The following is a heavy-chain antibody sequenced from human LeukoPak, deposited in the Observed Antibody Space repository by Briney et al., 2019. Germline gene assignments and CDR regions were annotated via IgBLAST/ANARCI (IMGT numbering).Heavy chain of an antibody. Sequence: SETLSLTCTVSGGSINSYYWNWIRQPPGKGLELIGYIYYSGSPTYNPSLKSRVTISVDTSKNQFSPQLSSVTAADTAVYYCAGDVMSTALDAFDVWGQGTMVTVSS. CDR2: IYYSGSP. CDR3: AGDVMSTALDAFDV. D-gene: IGHD1-1*01. CDR1: GGSINSYY. J-gene: IGHJ3*01. V-gene: IGHV4-59*01.